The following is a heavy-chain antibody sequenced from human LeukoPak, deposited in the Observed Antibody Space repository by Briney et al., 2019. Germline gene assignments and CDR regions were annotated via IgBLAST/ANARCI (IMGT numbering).Heavy chain of an antibody. D-gene: IGHD3-10*01. J-gene: IGHJ6*03. CDR1: GGSISSYY. CDR2: IYTSGST. V-gene: IGHV4-4*07. CDR3: ARVGVTMVRGANYYMDV. Sequence: SETLSLTCTVSGGSISSYYWSWIRQPAGKGLEWIGRIYTSGSTNYNPSLKSRVTISVDTSKNQFSLKLSSVTAADTAVYYCARVGVTMVRGANYYMDVWGKGTTVTVSS.